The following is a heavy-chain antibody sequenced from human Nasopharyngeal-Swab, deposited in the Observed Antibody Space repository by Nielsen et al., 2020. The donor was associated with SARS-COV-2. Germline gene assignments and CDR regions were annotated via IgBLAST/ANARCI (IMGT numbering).Heavy chain of an antibody. V-gene: IGHV3-74*01. CDR1: GFTFSSYW. CDR3: AKDDNYYDSSGYGN. J-gene: IGHJ4*02. Sequence: GESLKISCAASGFTFSSYWMHWVRQAPGKGLVWVSRINSDGSSTSYADSVKGRFTISRDNAKNTLYLQMNSLRAEDTAVYYCAKDDNYYDSSGYGNWGQGTLVTVSS. CDR2: INSDGSST. D-gene: IGHD3-22*01.